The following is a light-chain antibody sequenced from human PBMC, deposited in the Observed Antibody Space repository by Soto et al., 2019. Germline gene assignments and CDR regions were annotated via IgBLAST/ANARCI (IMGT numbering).Light chain of an antibody. J-gene: IGLJ3*02. CDR1: SSNIVSYS. CDR3: ALWDDSLNGPV. CDR2: SDN. V-gene: IGLV1-44*01. Sequence: QPVLTQPPSASGTPGQRVTMSCSGSSSNIVSYSVSWYLHLPGTAPKLLIYSDNQRPSGVPDRFSGSKSGTSASLAISGLQSEDEADYYCALWDDSLNGPVFGGGTKLTVL.